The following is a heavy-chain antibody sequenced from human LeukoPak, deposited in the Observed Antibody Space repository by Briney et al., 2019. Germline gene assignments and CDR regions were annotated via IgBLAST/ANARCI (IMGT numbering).Heavy chain of an antibody. CDR2: LSGSGGSP. CDR3: ANALGGGNTWYYFDC. V-gene: IGHV3-23*01. J-gene: IGHJ4*02. Sequence: GGSLRLSCAASGFTFSSYAMSWVRQAPGKGLQWVSSLSGSGGSPNYANSVKGRFTISRDNSKNTLYLQMNSLRAEDTAVYYCANALGGGNTWYYFDCWGQGTLVTVSS. D-gene: IGHD6-13*01. CDR1: GFTFSSYA.